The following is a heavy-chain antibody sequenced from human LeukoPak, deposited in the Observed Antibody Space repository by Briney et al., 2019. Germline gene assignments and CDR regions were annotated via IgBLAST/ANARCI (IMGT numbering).Heavy chain of an antibody. CDR1: GFTFSSYE. D-gene: IGHD6-19*01. V-gene: IGHV3-48*03. Sequence: GGSLRLSCAASGFTFSSYEMNWVRQAPGKVLEWVSYISSSGSTIYYADSVKGRFTISRDNAKNSLYLQMNSLRAEDTAVYYCARDVFSSGWVYYYYMDVWGKGTTVTISS. CDR2: ISSSGSTI. CDR3: ARDVFSSGWVYYYYMDV. J-gene: IGHJ6*03.